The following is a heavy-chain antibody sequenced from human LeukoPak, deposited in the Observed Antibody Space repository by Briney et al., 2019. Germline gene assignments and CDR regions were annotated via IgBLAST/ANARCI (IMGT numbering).Heavy chain of an antibody. Sequence: GGSLRLSCAASGFTFSSYAMHWVRQAPGKGLEWVAVISYDGSNKYYADSVKGRFTISRDNSKDTLYLQMNSLRAEDTAVYYCARDPHYDSSGYLDYWGQGTLVTVSS. D-gene: IGHD3-22*01. V-gene: IGHV3-30-3*01. CDR3: ARDPHYDSSGYLDY. CDR2: ISYDGSNK. J-gene: IGHJ4*02. CDR1: GFTFSSYA.